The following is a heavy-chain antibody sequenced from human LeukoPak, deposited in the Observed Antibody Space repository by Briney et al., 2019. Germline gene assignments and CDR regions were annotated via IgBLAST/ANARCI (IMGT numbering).Heavy chain of an antibody. Sequence: ASVKVSCKVSGYTLTELSMHWVRQVPGKGLEWMGGFDPEDGETIYAQKFQGRVTMTEYTSTDTAYMELSSLRSEDTAVYYCATDRHSGSYYPRDYWGQGTLVTVSS. D-gene: IGHD1-26*01. J-gene: IGHJ4*02. CDR1: GYTLTELS. CDR3: ATDRHSGSYYPRDY. V-gene: IGHV1-24*01. CDR2: FDPEDGET.